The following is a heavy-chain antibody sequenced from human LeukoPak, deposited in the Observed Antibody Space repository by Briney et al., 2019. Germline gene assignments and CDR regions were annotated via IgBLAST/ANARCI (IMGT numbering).Heavy chain of an antibody. Sequence: GGSLRLSCAASTFTLSTYYMGWVRQAPGKGRDGLPKIKKKKKEKYYVDSVKGRFTISRDNAKNSLYLQMNSLRAEDTAIYYCSRWNFAFDIWGQGTMVTVSS. D-gene: IGHD1-7*01. CDR2: IKKKKKEK. J-gene: IGHJ3*02. V-gene: IGHV3-7*01. CDR3: SRWNFAFDI. CDR1: TFTLSTYY.